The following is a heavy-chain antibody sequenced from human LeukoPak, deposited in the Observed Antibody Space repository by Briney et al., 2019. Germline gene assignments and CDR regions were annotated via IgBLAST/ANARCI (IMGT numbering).Heavy chain of an antibody. CDR3: ARGYYGSGSYYGDFDY. V-gene: IGHV1-69*06. Sequence: ASVKVSCKASGYTFTSYGISWVRQAPGQGLEWMGGIIPIFGTANYAQKFQGRVTITADKSTSTAYMELSSLRSEDTAVYYCARGYYGSGSYYGDFDYWGQGTLVTVSS. CDR2: IIPIFGTA. CDR1: GYTFTSYG. J-gene: IGHJ4*02. D-gene: IGHD3-10*01.